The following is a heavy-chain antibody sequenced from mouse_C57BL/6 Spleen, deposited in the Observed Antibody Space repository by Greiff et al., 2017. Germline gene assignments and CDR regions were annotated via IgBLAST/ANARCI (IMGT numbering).Heavy chain of an antibody. D-gene: IGHD1-1*01. CDR1: GFTFSSYA. CDR3: ARGGYITTVAPFAY. V-gene: IGHV5-4*03. Sequence: EVMLVESGGGLVKPGGSLKLSCAASGFTFSSYAMSWVRQTPEKRLEWVATISDGGSYTYYPDTVKGRFTISRDNAKNNLYLQMRHLKSEDTAMDYCARGGYITTVAPFAYWGQGTLVTVSA. J-gene: IGHJ3*01. CDR2: ISDGGSYT.